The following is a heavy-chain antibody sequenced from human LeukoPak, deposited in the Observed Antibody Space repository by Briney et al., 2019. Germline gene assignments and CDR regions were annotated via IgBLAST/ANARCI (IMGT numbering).Heavy chain of an antibody. CDR3: ARTYSSFDY. D-gene: IGHD6-19*01. CDR1: GFTFSSYW. CDR2: INNDGSTT. Sequence: GGSQRLSCAVSGFTFSSYWMHWVRQAPGKGLVWVSRINNDGSTTAYADSVKGRFTISRDNTKNTLYLQMNSLRAEDTAVYYCARTYSSFDYWGQGTLVTVSS. V-gene: IGHV3-74*01. J-gene: IGHJ4*02.